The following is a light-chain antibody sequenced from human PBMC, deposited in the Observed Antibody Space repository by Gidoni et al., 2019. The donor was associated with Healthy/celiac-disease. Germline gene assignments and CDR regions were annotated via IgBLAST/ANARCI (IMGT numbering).Light chain of an antibody. V-gene: IGKV3-11*01. J-gene: IGKJ5*01. CDR3: QQRSNWPPST. Sequence: EIVLTQSPATLSLSPGERATLSCRASQRVSSYLAWYQQKPGQAPRLLIYDASNRDNDIPARFSGSGSGTDFTLTICSLEPEDFAVYYCQQRSNWPPSTFGQGTRLEIK. CDR2: DAS. CDR1: QRVSSY.